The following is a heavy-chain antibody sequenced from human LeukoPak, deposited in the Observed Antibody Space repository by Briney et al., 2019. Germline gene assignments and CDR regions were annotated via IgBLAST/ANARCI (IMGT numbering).Heavy chain of an antibody. V-gene: IGHV1-46*01. CDR2: INPSGGST. CDR1: GYTFTSYY. J-gene: IGHJ6*03. CDR3: ARDGANSSGLTSYYYMDV. Sequence: ASVKVSCKASGYTFTSYYMHWVRQAPGQGLEWMGIINPSGGSTSYAQKFQGRVTMTRDMSTSTVYMELSSLRSEDTAVYYCARDGANSSGLTSYYYMDVWGKGTTVTVSS. D-gene: IGHD6-19*01.